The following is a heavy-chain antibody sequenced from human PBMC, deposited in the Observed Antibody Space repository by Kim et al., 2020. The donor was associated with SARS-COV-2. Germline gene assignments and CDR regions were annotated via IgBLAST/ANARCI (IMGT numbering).Heavy chain of an antibody. CDR2: ISSSSSNI. CDR3: ARDTTRVLLRQQGNDY. V-gene: IGHV3-21*01. CDR1: GFTFSSYT. J-gene: IGHJ4*02. Sequence: GGSLRLSCAASGFTFSSYTMNWVRQAPGKGLEWVSSISSSSSNIYYADSVKGRFTISRDNAHNSLYLQMNSLRAEDTAVYYCARDTTRVLLRQQGNDYWGQGTLVTVSS. D-gene: IGHD1-26*01.